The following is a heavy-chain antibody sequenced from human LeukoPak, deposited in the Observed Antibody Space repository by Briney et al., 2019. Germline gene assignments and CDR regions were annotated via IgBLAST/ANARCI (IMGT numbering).Heavy chain of an antibody. CDR3: TGDFGRSSYYFDF. D-gene: IGHD3-3*01. CDR2: IKQDGSEK. V-gene: IGHV3-7*01. J-gene: IGHJ4*02. Sequence: GGSLRLSCAASGFTFNGYWMSWVRQAPGKGLEWVANIKQDGSEKYYVDSVRGRVAISRDNAENSLFLQMNRLRVEDTAVYYCTGDFGRSSYYFDFWGQGTLVTVSS. CDR1: GFTFNGYW.